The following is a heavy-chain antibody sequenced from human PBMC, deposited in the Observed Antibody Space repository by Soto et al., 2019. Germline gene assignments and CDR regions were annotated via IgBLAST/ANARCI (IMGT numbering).Heavy chain of an antibody. CDR2: ISAYNGNT. CDR3: ARVDPSDTAMVPFDY. CDR1: GYTFTSYG. J-gene: IGHJ4*02. Sequence: QVQLVQSGAEVKKPGASVKVSCKASGYTFTSYGISWVRQAPGQGLEWMGWISAYNGNTNYAQKLQGRVTMTTETSTSTAYMELRSLRSGDTAVYYCARVDPSDTAMVPFDYWGQGTLVTVSS. D-gene: IGHD5-18*01. V-gene: IGHV1-18*01.